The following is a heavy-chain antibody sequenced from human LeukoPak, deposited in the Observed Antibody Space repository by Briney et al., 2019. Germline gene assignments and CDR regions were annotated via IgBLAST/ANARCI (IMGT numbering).Heavy chain of an antibody. V-gene: IGHV4-34*01. D-gene: IGHD5-12*01. CDR1: GGSFSGYY. J-gene: IGHJ3*02. CDR3: AIVDIVATNHDAFDI. Sequence: SETLSLTCAVYGGSFSGYYWSRIRQPPGKGLEWIGEINHSGSTNYNPSLKSRVTISVDTSKNQFSLKLSSVTAADTAVYYCAIVDIVATNHDAFDIWGQGTMVTVSS. CDR2: INHSGST.